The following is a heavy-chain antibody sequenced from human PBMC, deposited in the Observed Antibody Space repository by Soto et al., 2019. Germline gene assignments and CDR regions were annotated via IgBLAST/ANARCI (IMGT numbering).Heavy chain of an antibody. CDR1: GGSISSYY. CDR2: IYTSGST. V-gene: IGHV4-4*07. Sequence: PSETLSLTCTVPGGSISSYYWSWIRQPAGKGLEWIGRIYTSGSTNYNPSLKSRVTMSVDTSKNQFSLKLSSVTAADTAVYYCARGYCSGGSCYSGFLKAFDIWGQGTMVTV. J-gene: IGHJ3*02. D-gene: IGHD2-15*01. CDR3: ARGYCSGGSCYSGFLKAFDI.